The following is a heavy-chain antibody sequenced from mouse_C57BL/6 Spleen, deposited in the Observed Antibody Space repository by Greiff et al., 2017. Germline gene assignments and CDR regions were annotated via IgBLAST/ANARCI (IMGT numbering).Heavy chain of an antibody. CDR1: GFTFSSYG. J-gene: IGHJ1*03. V-gene: IGHV5-6*01. CDR2: ISSGGSYT. CDR3: ARQGGSDPYWYFDV. Sequence: EVQVVESGGDLVKPGGSLKLSCAASGFTFSSYGMSWVRQTPDKRLGWVATISSGGSYTYYPDSVKGRFTISRDNAKNTLYLQRSSLKSEDTAMYYCARQGGSDPYWYFDVWGTGTTVTVSS.